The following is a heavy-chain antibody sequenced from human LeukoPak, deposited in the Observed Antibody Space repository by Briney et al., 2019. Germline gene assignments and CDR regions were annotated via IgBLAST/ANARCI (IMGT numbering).Heavy chain of an antibody. CDR1: GFIVSSNY. V-gene: IGHV3-53*01. CDR3: VRDDLWQQMAL. D-gene: IGHD6-13*01. CDR2: LHSGGST. Sequence: GGSLRLSCAASGFIVSSNYMHWVRQAPGKGLEWVSVLHSGGSTFYAQSVKGRFTISRDNSNNILYLQMNRLRAEDTATYYCVRDDLWQQMALWGQGTLVAVSS. J-gene: IGHJ1*01.